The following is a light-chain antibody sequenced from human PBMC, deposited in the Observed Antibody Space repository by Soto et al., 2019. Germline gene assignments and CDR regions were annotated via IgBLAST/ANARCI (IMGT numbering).Light chain of an antibody. CDR1: SSNIGSNY. CDR2: KNN. Sequence: QPVLPQPPSASGTPGQRVTISCSGSSSNIGSNYVYWYQQLPGTAPKRLIYKNNQRPSGVPDRFSGSKSGTSASLAISGLRSEDEADYYCAAWDDSLSLYVFGTGTKLTVL. J-gene: IGLJ1*01. CDR3: AAWDDSLSLYV. V-gene: IGLV1-47*01.